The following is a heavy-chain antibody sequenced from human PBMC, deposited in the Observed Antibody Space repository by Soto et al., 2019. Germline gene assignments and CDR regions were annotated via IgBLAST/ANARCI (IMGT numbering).Heavy chain of an antibody. D-gene: IGHD3-22*01. CDR3: AIDRVESGYPEYFQH. CDR1: GFTVSSNY. CDR2: IYSGGST. J-gene: IGHJ1*01. V-gene: IGHV3-53*01. Sequence: EVQLVESGGGLIQPGGSLRLSCAASGFTVSSNYMSWVRQAPGKGLEWVSVIYSGGSTYYADSVKGRLTISRDNSKNTLYRQRTSLRAEDTAVYYCAIDRVESGYPEYFQHWGQGTLVTVSS.